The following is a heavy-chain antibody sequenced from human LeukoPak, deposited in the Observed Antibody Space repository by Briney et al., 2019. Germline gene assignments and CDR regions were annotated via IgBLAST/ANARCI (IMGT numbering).Heavy chain of an antibody. J-gene: IGHJ4*02. CDR3: ARDGCSSTSCFFDY. D-gene: IGHD2-2*01. CDR2: MNPNSGNT. Sequence: GASVKVSCKASGYTFTSYDINWVRQATGQGLEWMGWMNPNSGNTGYAQKFQGRVTMTRNTSISTAYMELSSLRSDDTAVYYCARDGCSSTSCFFDYWGQGTLVTVSS. V-gene: IGHV1-8*01. CDR1: GYTFTSYD.